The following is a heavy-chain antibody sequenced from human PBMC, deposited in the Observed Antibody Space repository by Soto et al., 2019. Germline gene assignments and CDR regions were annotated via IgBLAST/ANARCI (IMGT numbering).Heavy chain of an antibody. J-gene: IGHJ6*02. CDR2: INHSGST. CDR3: ARVRGYGDSYYYYGMGV. V-gene: IGHV4-34*01. CDR1: GGSFSGYY. Sequence: SETLSLTCAVYGGSFSGYYWSWIRQPPGKGLEWIGEINHSGSTNYNPSLKSRVTISVDTSKNQFSLKLSSVTAADTAVYYCARVRGYGDSYYYYGMGVWGQGTTITVSS. D-gene: IGHD4-17*01.